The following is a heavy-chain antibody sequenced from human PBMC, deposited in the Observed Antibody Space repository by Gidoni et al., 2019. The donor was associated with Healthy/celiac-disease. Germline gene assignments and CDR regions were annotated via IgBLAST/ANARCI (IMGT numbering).Heavy chain of an antibody. J-gene: IGHJ6*02. Sequence: EVQLVESGGGLVQPGRSLRLSCAASGLTFDDYAMHWVRQAPGKGLEWVSGISWNSGSIGYADSVKGRFTISRDNAKNSLYLQMNSLRAEDTALYYCAKDIGIAYCGGDCYSYYYYGMDVWGQGTTVTVSS. CDR1: GLTFDDYA. CDR2: ISWNSGSI. CDR3: AKDIGIAYCGGDCYSYYYYGMDV. V-gene: IGHV3-9*01. D-gene: IGHD2-21*01.